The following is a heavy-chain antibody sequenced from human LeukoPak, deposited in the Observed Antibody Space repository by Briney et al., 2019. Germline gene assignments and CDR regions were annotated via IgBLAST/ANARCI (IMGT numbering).Heavy chain of an antibody. CDR3: VRHRQHCDGGSCFPPDS. CDR1: GASIRSPSDY. D-gene: IGHD2-15*01. J-gene: IGHJ4*02. Sequence: SETLSLTCTVSGASIRSPSDYWGWIRQPPGKRLEWIGATDYSGRAYYNPSLVSRLTISVDTSKHQFSLKLNSVTATDTAIYYCVRHRQHCDGGSCFPPDSWGQGTLVTVSS. CDR2: TDYSGRA. V-gene: IGHV4-39*01.